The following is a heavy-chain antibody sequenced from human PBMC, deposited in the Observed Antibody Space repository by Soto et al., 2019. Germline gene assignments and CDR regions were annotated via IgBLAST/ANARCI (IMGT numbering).Heavy chain of an antibody. CDR3: SNSPLGKIGSG. CDR1: GFTFSDQH. D-gene: IGHD2-15*01. CDR2: ARNKARSHTT. V-gene: IGHV3-72*01. Sequence: GGSLRLSCVGSGFTFSDQHMDWVRQAPGGGLEWVGRARNKARSHTTEYAASVRGRFTVSRDDSKSSLYLQMNSLKTEDTAVYYCSNSPLGKIGSGWGQGTLVTVSS. J-gene: IGHJ4*02.